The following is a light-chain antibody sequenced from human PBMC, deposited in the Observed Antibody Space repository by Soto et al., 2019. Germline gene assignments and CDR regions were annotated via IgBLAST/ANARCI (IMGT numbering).Light chain of an antibody. V-gene: IGKV1-39*01. Sequence: DIPMTQSPSSLSASVGDRVTITCRASESISSYLNWYQHKPGKAPNLLIYAASSLQSGVPSRFSGSGSGTDFTLTISSLQPEDFTTYYCQQSYSTPYTFGQGTKLEIK. CDR3: QQSYSTPYT. CDR1: ESISSY. CDR2: AAS. J-gene: IGKJ2*01.